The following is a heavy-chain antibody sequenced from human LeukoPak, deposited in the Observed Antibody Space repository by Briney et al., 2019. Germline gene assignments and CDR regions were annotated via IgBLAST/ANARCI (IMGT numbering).Heavy chain of an antibody. CDR3: ACYNNWFDP. CDR2: IYTGGST. D-gene: IGHD2-15*01. Sequence: GGSLRLSCAASGFTFSTYEMSWVRQAPGKGLEWVSVIYTGGSTYYADSVKGRFTISRDNSKNTLYLQMNSLRAEDTAVYYCACYNNWFDPWGQGTLVTVSS. J-gene: IGHJ5*02. CDR1: GFTFSTYE. V-gene: IGHV3-53*01.